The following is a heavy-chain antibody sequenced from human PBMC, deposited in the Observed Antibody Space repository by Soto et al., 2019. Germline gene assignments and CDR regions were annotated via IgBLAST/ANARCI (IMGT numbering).Heavy chain of an antibody. J-gene: IGHJ6*02. Sequence: GGSLRLSCAASGFTFSSYGMHWVRQAPGKGLEWVAVISYDGSNKYYADSVKGRFTISRDNSKNTLYLQMNSLRAEDTAVYYCAKDLQHTSYYDFWSGPPTGYYYYGMDVWGQGTTVTVSS. CDR2: ISYDGSNK. CDR1: GFTFSSYG. D-gene: IGHD3-3*01. V-gene: IGHV3-30*18. CDR3: AKDLQHTSYYDFWSGPPTGYYYYGMDV.